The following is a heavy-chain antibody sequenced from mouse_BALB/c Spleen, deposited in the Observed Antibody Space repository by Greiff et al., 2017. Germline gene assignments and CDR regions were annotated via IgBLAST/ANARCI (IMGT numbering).Heavy chain of an antibody. CDR1: GFTFSSYA. V-gene: IGHV5-6-5*01. J-gene: IGHJ2*01. CDR3: ARRYGYDDY. D-gene: IGHD2-2*01. Sequence: EVQRVESGGGLVKPGGSLKLSCAASGFTFSSYAMSWVRQTPEKRLEWVASISSGGSTYYPDSVKGRFTISRDNARNILYLQMSSLRSEDTAMYYCARRYGYDDYWGQGTTLTVSS. CDR2: ISSGGST.